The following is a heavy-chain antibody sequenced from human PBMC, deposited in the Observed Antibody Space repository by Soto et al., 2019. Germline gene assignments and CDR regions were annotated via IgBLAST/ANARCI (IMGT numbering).Heavy chain of an antibody. D-gene: IGHD2-15*01. CDR3: TTGSVEGI. CDR1: GFSFNEAW. V-gene: IGHV3-15*07. Sequence: EVQLVESAGGLVKPGGSLRLSCVASGFSFNEAWMNWVRQAPGQGLEWVGRIKTSAGGGATNYAAPVQGRFTISRDDSKNTLYLHMNSLRTEDTAIYDCTTGSVEGIWGQGTTVIVSS. CDR2: IKTSAGGGAT. J-gene: IGHJ6*02.